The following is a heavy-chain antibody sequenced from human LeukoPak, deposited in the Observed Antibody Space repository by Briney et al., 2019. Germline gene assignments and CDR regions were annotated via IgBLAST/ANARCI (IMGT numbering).Heavy chain of an antibody. CDR1: GYSWTGYY. CDR2: FDPEDGET. J-gene: IGHJ4*02. CDR3: ARPYNWNYATDY. D-gene: IGHD1-7*01. Sequence: GASVRVSCKASGYSWTGYYMYAVRQAPGKGLDWMGGFDPEDGETIYAQKFQGRVTMTEDTSTDTAYMELSSLRSEDTAVYYCARPYNWNYATDYWGQGTLVTVSS. V-gene: IGHV1-24*01.